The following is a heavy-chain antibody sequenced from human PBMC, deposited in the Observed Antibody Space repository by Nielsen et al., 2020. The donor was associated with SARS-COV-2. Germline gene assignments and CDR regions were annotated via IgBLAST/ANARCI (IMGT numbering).Heavy chain of an antibody. V-gene: IGHV4-34*01. CDR2: INHSGST. J-gene: IGHJ6*03. CDR3: ARGGSTSGSYTYYYYYMDV. Sequence: WIRQPPGKGLEWIGEINHSGSTNYNPSLKSRVTISVDTSKNQFSLKLSSVTAADTAVYYCARGGSTSGSYTYYYYYMDVWGKGTTVTVSS. D-gene: IGHD3-10*01.